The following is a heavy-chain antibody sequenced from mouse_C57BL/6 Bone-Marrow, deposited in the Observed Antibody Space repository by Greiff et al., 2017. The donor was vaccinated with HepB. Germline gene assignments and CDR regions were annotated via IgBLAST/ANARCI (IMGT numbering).Heavy chain of an antibody. V-gene: IGHV1-76*01. J-gene: IGHJ4*01. D-gene: IGHD2-3*01. CDR3: ARGIYDGYYGGAMDY. CDR1: GYTFTDYY. CDR2: IYPGSGNT. Sequence: QVQLKESGAELVRPGASVKLSCKASGYTFTDYYINWVKQRPGQGLEWIARIYPGSGNTYYHEKFKGKATLTAEKSSITAYMQLSSLTSEDSAVYFCARGIYDGYYGGAMDYWGQGTSVTVSS.